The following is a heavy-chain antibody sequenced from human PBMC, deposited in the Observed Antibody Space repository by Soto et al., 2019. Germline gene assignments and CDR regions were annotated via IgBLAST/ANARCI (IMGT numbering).Heavy chain of an antibody. J-gene: IGHJ4*02. D-gene: IGHD5-12*01. CDR1: GGSVSSGSYY. CDR2: IYYRGSN. CDR3: ARGVEMATIFFDY. Sequence: QVQLQESGPGLVKPSETLSLTCTVSGGSVSSGSYYWSWIRQPPRKGLEWIGYIYYRGSNNCNPSLKSRDTISVDTSMTLFSVKLSSVTAADTAVYYCARGVEMATIFFDYWGQGMLVTVSS. V-gene: IGHV4-61*01.